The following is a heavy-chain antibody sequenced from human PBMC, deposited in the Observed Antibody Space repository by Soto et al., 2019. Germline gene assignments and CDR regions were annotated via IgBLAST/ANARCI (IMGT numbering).Heavy chain of an antibody. J-gene: IGHJ6*02. Sequence: PSETLSLTCAFYGVSFSGYYWSWIRQPPGKGLEWIGEINHSGSTNYNPSLKSRVTISVDTSKNQFSLKLSSVTAADTAVYYCARGRRYYDSSGYYYNSQYYYYYGTDVWGQGTTVTVSS. CDR2: INHSGST. D-gene: IGHD3-22*01. CDR3: ARGRRYYDSSGYYYNSQYYYYYGTDV. CDR1: GVSFSGYY. V-gene: IGHV4-34*01.